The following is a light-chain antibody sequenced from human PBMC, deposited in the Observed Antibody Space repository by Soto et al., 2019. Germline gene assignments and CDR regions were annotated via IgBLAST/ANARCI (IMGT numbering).Light chain of an antibody. V-gene: IGKV1-5*01. CDR2: DAS. CDR3: QQYNSYSRT. CDR1: QSISSW. J-gene: IGKJ1*01. Sequence: DIQMTQSPSTLSASVGDRVTITCRASQSISSWLAWYQQTPGKAPKLLIYDASSLESGVPSRFSGRGSGTEFTLTISSLQPDDFATYYCQQYNSYSRTFGQGTKVEIK.